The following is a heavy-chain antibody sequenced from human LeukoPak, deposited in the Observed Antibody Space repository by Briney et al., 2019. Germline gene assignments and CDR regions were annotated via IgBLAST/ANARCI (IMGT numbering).Heavy chain of an antibody. CDR1: GFTFDDYG. CDR3: ARVIGFWSGPHDY. CDR2: IMWNGGST. D-gene: IGHD3-3*01. J-gene: IGHJ4*02. Sequence: GGSLRLSCAASGFTFDDYGVSWVRQAPGKGPECLSGIMWNGGSTGYADSVKGRFTISRHNAKNSLYLQMNSLRAEDTALYYCARVIGFWSGPHDYWGQGTLVTVSS. V-gene: IGHV3-20*04.